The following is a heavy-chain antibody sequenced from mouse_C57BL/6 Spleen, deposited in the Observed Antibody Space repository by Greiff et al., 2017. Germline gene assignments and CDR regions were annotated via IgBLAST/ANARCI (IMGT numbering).Heavy chain of an antibody. V-gene: IGHV1-39*01. CDR2: INPNYGTT. D-gene: IGHD3-2*02. J-gene: IGHJ2*01. CDR1: GYSFTDYN. CDR3: EKGGDQGGYFDY. Sequence: VQLQQSGPELVKPGASVKISCKASGYSFTDYNMNWVKQSNGKSLEWIGVINPNYGTTRYNQKFKGKATLTVDQSSSTVYMQLNSLTSEDSAVXSCEKGGDQGGYFDYWGQGTTLTVSS.